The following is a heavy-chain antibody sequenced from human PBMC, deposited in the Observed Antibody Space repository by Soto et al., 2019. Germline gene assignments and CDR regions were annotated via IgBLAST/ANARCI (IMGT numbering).Heavy chain of an antibody. Sequence: ASVKVSCKASGYTFTSYAMHWVRQAPGQRLEWMGWINAGNGNTKYSQKFQGRVTITRDTSASTAYMELSSLRSEDTAVYYCASQFLRYSYGSQYYFDYWGQGTLVTVSS. CDR2: INAGNGNT. V-gene: IGHV1-3*01. D-gene: IGHD5-18*01. J-gene: IGHJ4*02. CDR1: GYTFTSYA. CDR3: ASQFLRYSYGSQYYFDY.